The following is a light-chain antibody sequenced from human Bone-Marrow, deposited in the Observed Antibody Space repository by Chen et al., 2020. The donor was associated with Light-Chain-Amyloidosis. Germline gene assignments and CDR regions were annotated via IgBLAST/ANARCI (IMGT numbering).Light chain of an antibody. CDR1: NIGSTS. CDR3: QVWDRSSDRPV. Sequence: SYVLTQPSSVSVAPGQTATIACGGNNIGSTSVHWYQQTPGQAPLLVDYDDSDRPSGIPERMSGSNSGNRAALTVGRVRAGDEADYYCQVWDRSSDRPVFGGGTKLTVL. V-gene: IGLV3-21*02. CDR2: DDS. J-gene: IGLJ3*02.